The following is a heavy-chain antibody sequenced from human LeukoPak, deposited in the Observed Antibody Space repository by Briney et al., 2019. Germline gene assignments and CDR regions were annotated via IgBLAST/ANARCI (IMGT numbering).Heavy chain of an antibody. J-gene: IGHJ4*02. D-gene: IGHD3-10*01. CDR1: GFTFSSYA. Sequence: GGSLRLSCATSGFTFSSYAMSWVRQAPGKGLEWVPGFSGNGGSTYYADSVKGRFTISRDNSKNTLYLQMNSLRAEDTAVYYCAKVGLRGVYYFDYWGQGTLVTVSS. CDR2: FSGNGGST. V-gene: IGHV3-23*01. CDR3: AKVGLRGVYYFDY.